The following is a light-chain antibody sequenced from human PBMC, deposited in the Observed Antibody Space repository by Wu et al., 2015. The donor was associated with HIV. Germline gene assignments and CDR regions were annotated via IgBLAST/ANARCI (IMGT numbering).Light chain of an antibody. Sequence: EIVLTQSPATLSVSPGERATLSCRASQSVRTNLAWYQQKPGQAPRLLIYGAPTRATGFPARFSGSGSGTEFTLTISSLQSEDFAIYYCQHYNNLPLTFGGGTKVEIK. CDR2: GAP. V-gene: IGKV3-15*01. J-gene: IGKJ4*01. CDR1: QSVRTN. CDR3: QHYNNLPLT.